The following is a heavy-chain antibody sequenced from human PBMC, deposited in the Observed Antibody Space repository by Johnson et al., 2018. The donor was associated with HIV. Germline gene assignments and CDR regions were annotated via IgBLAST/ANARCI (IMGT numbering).Heavy chain of an antibody. Sequence: VQLVESGGGLVQPGGSLRLSCAASGFSVSSNYMTWVRQGPGKGLEWVSVINSGGSTYYADSVKGRFTISRDNAKNSVYLQMNSLRAEDTAVYYCARDGVIRGVRYAFDLWGQGTMVSVSS. J-gene: IGHJ3*01. D-gene: IGHD3-10*01. CDR2: INSGGST. CDR1: GFSVSSNY. CDR3: ARDGVIRGVRYAFDL. V-gene: IGHV3-66*01.